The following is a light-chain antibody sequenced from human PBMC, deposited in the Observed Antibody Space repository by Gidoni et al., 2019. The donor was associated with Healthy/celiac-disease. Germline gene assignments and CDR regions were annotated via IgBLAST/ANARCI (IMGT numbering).Light chain of an antibody. J-gene: IGLJ2*01. V-gene: IGLV2-14*01. CDR1: SSDVGGYNY. CDR3: SSYTSSSTL. CDR2: EVS. Sequence: QSALTHPSSVSRSPGQSITISCTGTSSDVGGYNYVSCYQQHPGKAHKLMIYEVSNRPSGVSNRFSGSKSGNTASLTISGLQAEEEADYYCSSYTSSSTLFGGGTKLTVL.